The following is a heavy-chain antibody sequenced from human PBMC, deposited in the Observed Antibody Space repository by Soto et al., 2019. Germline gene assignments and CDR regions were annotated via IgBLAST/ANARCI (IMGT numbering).Heavy chain of an antibody. CDR3: TTFMHIVVVTAIPTRGYDY. J-gene: IGHJ4*02. D-gene: IGHD2-21*02. Sequence: PGGSLRLSCAASGFTFSNAWMNWVRQAPGKGLEWVGRIKSKTDGGTTDYAAPVKGRFTISRDDSKNTLYLQMNSLKTEDTAVYYCTTFMHIVVVTAIPTRGYDYWGQGTLVTVS. CDR2: IKSKTDGGTT. CDR1: GFTFSNAW. V-gene: IGHV3-15*07.